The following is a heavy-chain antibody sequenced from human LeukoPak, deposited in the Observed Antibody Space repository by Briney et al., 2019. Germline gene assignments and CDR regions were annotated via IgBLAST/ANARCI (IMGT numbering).Heavy chain of an antibody. CDR1: GGSISSGSYY. V-gene: IGHV4-61*02. CDR3: ARGEEGYSYGTYYFDY. Sequence: PSETLSLTCTVSGGSISSGSYYWSWIRQPAGKGLEWIGRIYTSGSTNYNPSLKSRVTISVDTSKNQFSLKLSSVTAADTAVYYCARGEEGYSYGTYYFDYWGQGTLVTVSS. J-gene: IGHJ4*02. D-gene: IGHD5-18*01. CDR2: IYTSGST.